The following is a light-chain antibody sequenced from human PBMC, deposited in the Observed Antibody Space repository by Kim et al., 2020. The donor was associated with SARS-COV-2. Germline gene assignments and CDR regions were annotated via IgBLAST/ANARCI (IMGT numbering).Light chain of an antibody. J-gene: IGKJ2*03. CDR3: QQYGSSPPYS. Sequence: PGERATLACRASQSVSSSYLAWYQQKPGQAPRLLIYDASSRATGIPDRFSGSGSGTDFTLTISRLEPEDFAVYYCQQYGSSPPYSFGQGTKLEI. CDR2: DAS. V-gene: IGKV3-20*01. CDR1: QSVSSSY.